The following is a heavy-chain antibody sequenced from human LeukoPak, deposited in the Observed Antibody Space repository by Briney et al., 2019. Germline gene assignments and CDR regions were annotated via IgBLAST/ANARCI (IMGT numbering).Heavy chain of an antibody. V-gene: IGHV3-11*01. CDR3: AKGGARPTGYYYYMDV. CDR2: ISRSGSTK. Sequence: GGSLRLSCAASGFTFSDYNMRWIRQAPGKGLEWVSSISRSGSTKYYADSVKGRFTISRDNSKNTLFLRMNSLRAEDTAVYYCAKGGARPTGYYYYMDVWGKGTTVTVSS. CDR1: GFTFSDYN. J-gene: IGHJ6*03.